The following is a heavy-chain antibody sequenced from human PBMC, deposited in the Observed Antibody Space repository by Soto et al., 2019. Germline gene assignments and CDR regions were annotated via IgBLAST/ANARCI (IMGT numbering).Heavy chain of an antibody. V-gene: IGHV4-61*01. D-gene: IGHD2-2*01. J-gene: IGHJ6*02. CDR2: IYYSGST. CDR1: GGSVSSGSYY. CDR3: ARALGYCSSSICYSYYYYGMDV. Sequence: PSETLSLTCTVSGGSVSSGSYYWSWMRQPPGKGLEWIGYIYYSGSTNYNPSPKSRVTISVDTSKNQFSLKLISVTAADTAVYYCARALGYCSSSICYSYYYYGMDVWGQGTTVTVSS.